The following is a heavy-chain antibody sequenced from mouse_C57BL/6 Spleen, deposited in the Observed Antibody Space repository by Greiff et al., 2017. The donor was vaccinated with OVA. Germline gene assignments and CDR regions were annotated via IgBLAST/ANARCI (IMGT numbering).Heavy chain of an antibody. CDR3: ARRRLLVYYFDY. CDR1: GYTFTDYY. Sequence: VQLQQSGPELVKPGASVKISCKASGYTFTDYYMNWVKQSHGKSLEWIGDINPNNGGTSYNQKFKGKATLTVDKSSSTNYMELRSQTSEDSEVYYCARRRLLVYYFDYWGQGTTLTVSS. V-gene: IGHV1-26*01. CDR2: INPNNGGT. J-gene: IGHJ2*01. D-gene: IGHD2-3*01.